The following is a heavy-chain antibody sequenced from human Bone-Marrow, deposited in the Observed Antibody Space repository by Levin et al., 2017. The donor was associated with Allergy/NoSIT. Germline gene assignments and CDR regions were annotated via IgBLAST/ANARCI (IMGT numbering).Heavy chain of an antibody. CDR3: ARDQNYYGSGSYYRVAFDV. V-gene: IGHV3-7*04. CDR1: GLTFSNFW. Sequence: GGSLRLSCAASGLTFSNFWKAWVRQAPGKGLEWVANIKEDGSEKFYVDSVKGRFTISRDNAKNSLFLQMNSLRAEDTAVYYCARDQNYYGSGSYYRVAFDVWGQGTVVTVAS. J-gene: IGHJ3*01. CDR2: IKEDGSEK. D-gene: IGHD3-10*01.